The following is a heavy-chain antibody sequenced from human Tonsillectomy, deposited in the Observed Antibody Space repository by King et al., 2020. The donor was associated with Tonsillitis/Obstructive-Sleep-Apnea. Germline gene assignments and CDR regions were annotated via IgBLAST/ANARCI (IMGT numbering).Heavy chain of an antibody. J-gene: IGHJ4*02. Sequence: LQLQESGPGLVKPSETLSLTCTVSGGSISSSRYYWGWIRQPPGKGLEWIGSIYYSGSTYYNPSLKSRVTISVDTSKNQFSLKLSSVTAADTAVYYCARQVDLVATIPSLAWWLAPYYFDYWGQGTLVTVSS. CDR2: IYYSGST. CDR3: ARQVDLVATIPSLAWWLAPYYFDY. CDR1: GGSISSSRYY. V-gene: IGHV4-39*01. D-gene: IGHD5-12*01.